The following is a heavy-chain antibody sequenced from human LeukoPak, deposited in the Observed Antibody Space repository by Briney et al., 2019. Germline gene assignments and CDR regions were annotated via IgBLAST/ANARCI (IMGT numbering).Heavy chain of an antibody. J-gene: IGHJ4*02. CDR2: IWYDGSNK. V-gene: IGHV3-33*06. CDR1: GFTFSSYV. Sequence: GGSLRLSCAASGFTFSSYVVHWVRQAPGKGLEWVALIWYDGSNKYYADSVKGRFTISRDNSKNTLYLQMNSLRAEDTAVYYCAKATPTSGYGDYPPFDYWGQGTLVTVSS. D-gene: IGHD4-17*01. CDR3: AKATPTSGYGDYPPFDY.